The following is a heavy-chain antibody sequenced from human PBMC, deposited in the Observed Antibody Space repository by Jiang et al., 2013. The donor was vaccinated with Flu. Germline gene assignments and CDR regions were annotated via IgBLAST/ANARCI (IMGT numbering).Heavy chain of an antibody. D-gene: IGHD3-22*01. V-gene: IGHV3-49*04. CDR2: IRSKIYGGTA. J-gene: IGHJ4*02. CDR1: A. Sequence: AMTWVRQAPGKGLEWAGFIRSKIYGGTAEYAASVKGRFTILRDDSRSIVYLQMNSLRTEDTAMYYCTRGYYYDRIDYWGQGTQVTVSS. CDR3: TRGYYYDRIDY.